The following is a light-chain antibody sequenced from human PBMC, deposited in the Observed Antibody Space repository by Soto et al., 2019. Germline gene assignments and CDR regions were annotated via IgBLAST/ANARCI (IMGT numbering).Light chain of an antibody. CDR2: RNN. V-gene: IGLV1-47*01. J-gene: IGLJ1*01. CDR1: SSNIGKTF. Sequence: QSVLTQPPSVSGTAGQTVNISCSGSSSNIGKTFVYWYQHFPGTAPKLLIYRNNQRQSGVPDRFFGSKSGNTASLTISGLQAEDEADYYCCSYTTRTTYVFGTGPKVTVL. CDR3: CSYTTRTTYV.